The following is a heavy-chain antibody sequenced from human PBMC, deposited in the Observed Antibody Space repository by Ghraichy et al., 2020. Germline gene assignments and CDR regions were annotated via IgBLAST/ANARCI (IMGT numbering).Heavy chain of an antibody. CDR1: GYPFTGYY. J-gene: IGHJ4*02. D-gene: IGHD4-23*01. CDR3: ARDLYGGGVY. CDR2: INPNSGGT. Sequence: ASVKVSCKASGYPFTGYYMHWVRQAPGQGLEWMGWINPNSGGTNYAQKFQGRVTMTRDTSISTAYMELSRLRSDDTAVYYCARDLYGGGVYWGQGTLVTVSS. V-gene: IGHV1-2*02.